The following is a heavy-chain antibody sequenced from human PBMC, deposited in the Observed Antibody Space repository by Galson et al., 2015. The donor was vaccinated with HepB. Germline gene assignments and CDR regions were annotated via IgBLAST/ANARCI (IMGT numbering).Heavy chain of an antibody. CDR2: ISSSGNSI. CDR1: GFTFSNYY. Sequence: SLRLSCAASGFTFSNYYMSWIRQAPGKGLEWVSYISSSGNSIYYADSVKGRFTISRDNAKSSLFLQMNSLRAEDTAVYYCARGRGDWFDPWGQGALVTVSS. D-gene: IGHD3-10*01. J-gene: IGHJ5*02. CDR3: ARGRGDWFDP. V-gene: IGHV3-11*01.